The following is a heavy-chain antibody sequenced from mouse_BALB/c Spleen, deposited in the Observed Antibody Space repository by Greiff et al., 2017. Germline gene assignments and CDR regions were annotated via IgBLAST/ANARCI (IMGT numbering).Heavy chain of an antibody. CDR1: GYSFTGYN. D-gene: IGHD1-1*01. CDR3: ARDTTVVFSYAMDY. J-gene: IGHJ4*01. V-gene: IGHV1-39*01. Sequence: EVQLVESGPELEKPGASEKISCKASGYSFTGYNMNWVKQSNGKSLEWIGNIDPYYGGTSYNQKFKGKATLTVDKSSSTAYMQLKSLTSEDSAVYYCARDTTVVFSYAMDYWGQGTSVTVSS. CDR2: IDPYYGGT.